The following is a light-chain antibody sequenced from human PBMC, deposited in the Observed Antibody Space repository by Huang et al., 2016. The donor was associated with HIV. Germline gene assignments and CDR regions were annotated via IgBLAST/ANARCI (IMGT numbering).Light chain of an antibody. Sequence: EIVLTQSPATLSLSPGERATLSCRASQSVRSYLAWYQQKPGQVPRLLIYDASNRATGVPARFSGSGAGTDVTLTISNLQSEDFAVYYCQQRGAWPLTFGGGTKVEI. J-gene: IGKJ4*01. CDR3: QQRGAWPLT. CDR1: QSVRSY. CDR2: DAS. V-gene: IGKV3-11*01.